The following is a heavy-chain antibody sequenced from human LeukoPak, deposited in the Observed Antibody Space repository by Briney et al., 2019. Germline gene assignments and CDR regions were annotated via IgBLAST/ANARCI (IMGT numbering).Heavy chain of an antibody. D-gene: IGHD6-19*01. Sequence: ASVKVSCKASGYTFTSYGLSWVRQAPGQGLEFMGWTSPYNGNAKYAQNFQGRVTMTTDTSTSTAYMELRSLRSDDTAVYYCARAYPQWLVYAFDIWGQGTMVTVSS. CDR1: GYTFTSYG. CDR3: ARAYPQWLVYAFDI. CDR2: TSPYNGNA. V-gene: IGHV1-18*01. J-gene: IGHJ3*02.